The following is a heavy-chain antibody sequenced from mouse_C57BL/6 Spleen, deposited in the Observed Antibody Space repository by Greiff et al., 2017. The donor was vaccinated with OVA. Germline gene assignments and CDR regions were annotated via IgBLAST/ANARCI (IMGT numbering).Heavy chain of an antibody. J-gene: IGHJ4*01. CDR2: IDPEDGET. CDR3: ARRDYDRGGYYAMDY. Sequence: EVKLEESGAELVKPGASVKLSCTASGFNIKDYYMHWVKQRTEQGLEWIGRIDPEDGETKYAPKFQGKATITADTSSNTAYLQLSSLTSEDTAVYYCARRDYDRGGYYAMDYWGQGTSVTVSS. V-gene: IGHV14-2*01. CDR1: GFNIKDYY. D-gene: IGHD2-4*01.